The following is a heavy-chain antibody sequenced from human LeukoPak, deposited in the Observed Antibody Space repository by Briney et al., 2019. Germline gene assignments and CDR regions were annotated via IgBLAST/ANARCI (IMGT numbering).Heavy chain of an antibody. D-gene: IGHD6-13*01. CDR3: ARDRDSSSWNFDY. J-gene: IGHJ4*02. V-gene: IGHV4-61*02. CDR2: IYTSGST. CDR1: GGSISSGSYY. Sequence: SETLSLTCTVSGGSISSGSYYWSWIRQPAGKGLEWIGRIYTSGSTNYNPSLKSRVTISVDTSKNQFSLKLSSVTAADTAVYYCARDRDSSSWNFDYWGQGTLVTVSS.